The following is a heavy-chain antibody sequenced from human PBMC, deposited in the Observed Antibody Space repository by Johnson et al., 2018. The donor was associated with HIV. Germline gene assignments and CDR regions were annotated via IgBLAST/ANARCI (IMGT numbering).Heavy chain of an antibody. CDR1: GFTFSDYW. CDR2: INSDGTTT. D-gene: IGHD3-3*02. J-gene: IGHJ3*02. Sequence: VQLVESGGGLVQPGGSLRLSCAASGFTFSDYWMHWVRQVPGKGLVWVSRINSDGTTTTYANFVKGRFTISRDNAKNTLYLQMNSLRADDTAVYYCASAFTANIWGQGTLVSVSS. V-gene: IGHV3-74*03. CDR3: ASAFTANI.